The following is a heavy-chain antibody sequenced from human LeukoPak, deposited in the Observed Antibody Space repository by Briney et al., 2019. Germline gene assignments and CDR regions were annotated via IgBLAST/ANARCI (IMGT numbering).Heavy chain of an antibody. Sequence: GGSLRLSCTASGFKFDDYDMSWVRQVPGKGLEWVSGITWNGDKTGYADSVRGRFAISRDNTKKSLYLQMSSLRAEDTALYYCARVPEGITGTFFDYWGQGTLVTVSS. J-gene: IGHJ4*02. CDR3: ARVPEGITGTFFDY. CDR2: ITWNGDKT. CDR1: GFKFDDYD. D-gene: IGHD1-7*01. V-gene: IGHV3-20*04.